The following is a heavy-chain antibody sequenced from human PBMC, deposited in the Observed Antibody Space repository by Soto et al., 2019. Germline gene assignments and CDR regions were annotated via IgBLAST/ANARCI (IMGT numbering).Heavy chain of an antibody. Sequence: ASVKVSCKASGYTFTSYGISWVRQAPGQGLEWMGWISAYNGNTNYAQKLQGRVTMTTDTSTSTAYMELRSLRSDDTAVYYCAIDRRYDFWSGYLHYYYYYGMDVWGQGTTVTVSS. CDR3: AIDRRYDFWSGYLHYYYYYGMDV. V-gene: IGHV1-18*01. CDR2: ISAYNGNT. J-gene: IGHJ6*02. D-gene: IGHD3-3*01. CDR1: GYTFTSYG.